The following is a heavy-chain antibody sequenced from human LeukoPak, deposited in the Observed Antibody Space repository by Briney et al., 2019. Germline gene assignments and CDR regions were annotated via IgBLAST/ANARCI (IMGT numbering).Heavy chain of an antibody. Sequence: GESLKISCKGSGYSFTSYWIGWVRQMPGKGLGWMGIIYPGDSDTRYSPSFQGQVTISADKSTSTAYLQWSSLKASDTAMYYCAKTYYYDSSGYYQGPFDYWGQGTLVTVSS. CDR2: IYPGDSDT. CDR3: AKTYYYDSSGYYQGPFDY. D-gene: IGHD3-22*01. V-gene: IGHV5-51*01. CDR1: GYSFTSYW. J-gene: IGHJ4*02.